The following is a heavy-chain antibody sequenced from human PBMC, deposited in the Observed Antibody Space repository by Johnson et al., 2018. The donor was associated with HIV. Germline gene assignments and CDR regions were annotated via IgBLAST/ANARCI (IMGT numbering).Heavy chain of an antibody. CDR1: GFTFSSYA. D-gene: IGHD3-10*01. Sequence: MLLVESGGGVVQPGRSLRLSCAASGFTFSSYAMSWVRQAPGKGLEWVSAISGSGGSTYYADSVKGRFTISRDNSKNTLYLQMGSLRAEDMAVYYCARASGEWDAFDIWGQGTVVTVSS. CDR2: ISGSGGST. J-gene: IGHJ3*02. CDR3: ARASGEWDAFDI. V-gene: IGHV3-23*04.